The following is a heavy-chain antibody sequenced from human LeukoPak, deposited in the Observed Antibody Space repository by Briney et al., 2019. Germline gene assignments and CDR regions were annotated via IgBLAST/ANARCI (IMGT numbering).Heavy chain of an antibody. Sequence: ASVKVSCKASGYTFTGYYMHWVRQAPGQGLEWMGWINPNSGGTNYEQKFQGRVTMTRDTSISTAYMELSRLRSDDTAVYYCARGGPAMVTYAFDIWGQGTMVTVSS. CDR1: GYTFTGYY. D-gene: IGHD5-18*01. V-gene: IGHV1-2*02. J-gene: IGHJ3*02. CDR2: INPNSGGT. CDR3: ARGGPAMVTYAFDI.